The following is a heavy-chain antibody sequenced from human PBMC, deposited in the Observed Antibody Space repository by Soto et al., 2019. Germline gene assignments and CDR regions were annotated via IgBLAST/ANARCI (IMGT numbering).Heavy chain of an antibody. D-gene: IGHD4-17*01. Sequence: VGSLRLSGAASGFTFSSYAMSWVRQAPGKGLEWVSGISGSGGTTYYADSVKGRFTISRDNYKNTLYLQMDSLRADDTAVFYCVKDPTTMTPPYWGQGTLVTVSS. CDR2: ISGSGGTT. CDR1: GFTFSSYA. V-gene: IGHV3-23*01. CDR3: VKDPTTMTPPY. J-gene: IGHJ4*02.